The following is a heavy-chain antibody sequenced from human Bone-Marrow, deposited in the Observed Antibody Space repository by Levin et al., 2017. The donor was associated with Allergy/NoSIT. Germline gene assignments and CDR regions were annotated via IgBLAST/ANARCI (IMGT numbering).Heavy chain of an antibody. D-gene: IGHD3-10*01. V-gene: IGHV3-30-3*01. J-gene: IGHJ4*02. CDR1: GFTFSSYA. CDR2: ISYDGSNK. CDR3: ARDRVLLWFGDPPGFDY. Sequence: GESLKISCAASGFTFSSYAMHWVRQAPGKGLEWVAVISYDGSNKYYADSVKGRFTISRDNSKNTLYLQMNSLRAEDTAVYYCARDRVLLWFGDPPGFDYWGQGPLVTVSS.